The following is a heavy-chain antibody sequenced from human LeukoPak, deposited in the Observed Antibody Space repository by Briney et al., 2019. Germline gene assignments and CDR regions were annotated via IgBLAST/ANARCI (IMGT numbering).Heavy chain of an antibody. CDR2: MNPNSGNA. CDR3: ARHTAVLPGDY. J-gene: IGHJ4*02. D-gene: IGHD5-18*01. Sequence: GASVKVSCKASGYTFTSYGISWVRQAPGQGLEWMGWMNPNSGNAGYAQKFQGRVTMTRDISINTAYMELSGLRYEDTAVYYCARHTAVLPGDYWGQGTLVTVSS. CDR1: GYTFTSYG. V-gene: IGHV1-8*02.